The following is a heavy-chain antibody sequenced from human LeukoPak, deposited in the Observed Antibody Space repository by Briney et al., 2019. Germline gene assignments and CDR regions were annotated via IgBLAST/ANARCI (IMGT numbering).Heavy chain of an antibody. CDR3: AKDAYGDYVYYFDH. Sequence: GGFLRLSCAASGFTFSSYTMSWVRQAPGKGLEWISVISATGFTTYHTDSVKGRFTISRDNSKNTLYLQMNSLRAEDTAVYYCAKDAYGDYVYYFDHWGQGTLVTVSS. D-gene: IGHD4-17*01. CDR1: GFTFSSYT. CDR2: ISATGFTT. J-gene: IGHJ4*02. V-gene: IGHV3-23*01.